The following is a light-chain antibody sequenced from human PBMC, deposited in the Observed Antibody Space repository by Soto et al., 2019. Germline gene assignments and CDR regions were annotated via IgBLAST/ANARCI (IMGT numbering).Light chain of an antibody. J-gene: IGKJ1*01. CDR1: QSVSSSY. Sequence: EIVLTQSPGTLSLSPGERATLSCRASQSVSSSYVAWYQQKPGQAPRLLIYGASSRASGIPDRFRGSGSGTDFTLTISRLEPGDFAVYYCQQYGHSPRTFGQGTKVDIK. CDR3: QQYGHSPRT. CDR2: GAS. V-gene: IGKV3-20*01.